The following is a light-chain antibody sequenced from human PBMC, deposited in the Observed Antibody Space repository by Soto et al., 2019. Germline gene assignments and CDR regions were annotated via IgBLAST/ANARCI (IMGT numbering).Light chain of an antibody. CDR3: QQSYSTPPT. CDR1: QSISSY. CDR2: AAS. J-gene: IGKJ2*01. V-gene: IGKV1-39*01. Sequence: DIHMTQAPSSLSASVGDRVTITCRASQSISSYVNWYQQKSGQAPKLLIYAASSLRSGVPSRFSGTVSGTDFTLTIPSLQPEDFASYHCQQSYSTPPTFGHGTKLEIK.